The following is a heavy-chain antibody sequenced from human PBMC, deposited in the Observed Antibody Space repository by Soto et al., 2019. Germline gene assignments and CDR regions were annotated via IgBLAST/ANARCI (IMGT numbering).Heavy chain of an antibody. V-gene: IGHV3-23*01. J-gene: IGHJ4*02. D-gene: IGHD6-13*01. CDR2: ISASGGTT. Sequence: PGGSLRLSCAGSGFTFSSYAMSWVRRAPGKGLEWVSAISASGGTTYYADSVRGRFTISRDNSKNTLYLQMNSLRAEDTAMYYCAKEMSSSWYHFDYWGQGTLVTVSS. CDR1: GFTFSSYA. CDR3: AKEMSSSWYHFDY.